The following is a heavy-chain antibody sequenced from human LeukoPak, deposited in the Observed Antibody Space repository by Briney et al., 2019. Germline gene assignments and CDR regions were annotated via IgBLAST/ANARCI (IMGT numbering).Heavy chain of an antibody. D-gene: IGHD2-15*01. J-gene: IGHJ4*02. CDR2: ITSSGPTA. V-gene: IGHV3-48*03. Sequence: GGSLRLSCAASGFTFINYEMNLVRQAPGMGLEWVSYITSSGPTAFYADSVKGRFNISRANAQNSLFLQMNNLTAEATAIYYCARLGFCSDGSCYSLDYWGQGILVTASS. CDR3: ARLGFCSDGSCYSLDY. CDR1: GFTFINYE.